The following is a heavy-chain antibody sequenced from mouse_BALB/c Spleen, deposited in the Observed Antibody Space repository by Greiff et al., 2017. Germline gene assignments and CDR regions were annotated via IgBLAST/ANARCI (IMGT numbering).Heavy chain of an antibody. V-gene: IGHV1-15*01. J-gene: IGHJ4*01. CDR3: TRDYRYDGAY. D-gene: IGHD2-14*01. CDR2: IDPETGGT. CDR1: GYTFTDYE. Sequence: QVQLQQSGAELVRPGASVTLSCKASGYTFTDYEMHWVKQTPVHGLEWIGAIDPETGGTAYNQKFKGKATLTADKSSSTAYMELRSLTSEDSAVYYCTRDYRYDGAYWGQGTSVTVSS.